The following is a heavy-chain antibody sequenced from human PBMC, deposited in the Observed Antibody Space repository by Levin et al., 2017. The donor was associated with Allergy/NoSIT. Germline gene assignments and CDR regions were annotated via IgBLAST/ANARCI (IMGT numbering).Heavy chain of an antibody. V-gene: IGHV3-66*01. J-gene: IGHJ4*02. D-gene: IGHD3-22*01. Sequence: GESLKISCAASGFTVSSNCMSWVRQAPGKGLEWVSVIYSGGSTYYADSVKGRFIIPRDNSKNTLYLQMNSLRADDTAVYYCARDGGRYYDSSGYYPSGDYWGQGTLVTVSS. CDR3: ARDGGRYYDSSGYYPSGDY. CDR1: GFTVSSNC. CDR2: IYSGGST.